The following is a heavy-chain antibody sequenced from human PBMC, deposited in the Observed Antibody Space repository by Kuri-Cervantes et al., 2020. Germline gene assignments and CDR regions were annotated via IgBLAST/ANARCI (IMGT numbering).Heavy chain of an antibody. CDR1: GGSISSGGYS. V-gene: IGHV4-30-2*01. Sequence: LRLSCGVSGGSISSGGYSWSWIRQPPGKGLEWIGYMYHSGSTYYNPSLKSRVTVSVDRSKNQFSLKLSSVTAADTAVYYCARVGGVAAMAFDIWGRGTMVTVSS. CDR3: ARVGGVAAMAFDI. J-gene: IGHJ3*02. CDR2: MYHSGST. D-gene: IGHD2-15*01.